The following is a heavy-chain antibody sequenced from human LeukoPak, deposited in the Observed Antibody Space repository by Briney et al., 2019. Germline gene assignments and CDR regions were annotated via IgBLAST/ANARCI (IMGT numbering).Heavy chain of an antibody. J-gene: IGHJ4*02. CDR3: ARYAFGYFDY. CDR1: GYIFNTYG. CDR2: INTYSCGT. V-gene: IGHV1-18*01. Sequence: SVKVSCKASGYIFNTYGITWVRQAPGQGLEWMGWINTYSCGTDYAQKFQGRVNMTTDASTGTAYMEARSLSSDDTAVYFCARYAFGYFDYWGQGTPVTVSS. D-gene: IGHD2-2*01.